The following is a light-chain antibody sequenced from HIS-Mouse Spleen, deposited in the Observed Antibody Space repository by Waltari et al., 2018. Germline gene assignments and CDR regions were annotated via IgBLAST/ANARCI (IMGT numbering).Light chain of an antibody. CDR2: EDS. CDR3: YSTDSNGNHRV. Sequence: SYELTQPPSVSVSPGQTARITCSGDALPKNYASLYQQKSGQAPVLVIYEDSKRPSGIPERFSGSSSGTMATLTISGAQVEDEADYYCYSTDSNGNHRVFGGGTKLTVL. V-gene: IGLV3-10*01. J-gene: IGLJ2*01. CDR1: ALPKNY.